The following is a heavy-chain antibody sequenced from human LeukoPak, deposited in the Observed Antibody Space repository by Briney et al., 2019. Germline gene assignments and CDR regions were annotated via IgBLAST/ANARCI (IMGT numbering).Heavy chain of an antibody. CDR1: GGSISSGGYY. CDR2: IYHSGST. D-gene: IGHD3-10*01. V-gene: IGHV4-30-2*01. CDR3: AREPFLDYYGSGRWGNDY. Sequence: SQTLSLTCTVSGGSISSGGYYWSWIRQPPGKGLEWIGYIYHSGSTYYNPSLKSRVTISVDRSKNQFSLKLSSVTAADTAVYYCAREPFLDYYGSGRWGNDYWGQGTLVTVSS. J-gene: IGHJ4*02.